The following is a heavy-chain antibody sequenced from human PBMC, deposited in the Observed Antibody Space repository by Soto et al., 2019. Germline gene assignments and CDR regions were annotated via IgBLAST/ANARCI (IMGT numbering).Heavy chain of an antibody. Sequence: ASAKVSCKASGYTFTSYDVNWVRQAPGQGLEWMGWMNPISGNTAYAQKFQGRVTMTRNTSISTAYMELSSLRSEDTAVYYCARRNSYYYYMDVWGKGTTVTVSS. V-gene: IGHV1-8*01. CDR3: ARRNSYYYYMDV. J-gene: IGHJ6*03. CDR1: GYTFTSYD. CDR2: MNPISGNT.